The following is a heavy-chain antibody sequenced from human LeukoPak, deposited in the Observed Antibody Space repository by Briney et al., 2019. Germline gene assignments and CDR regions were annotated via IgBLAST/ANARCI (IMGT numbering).Heavy chain of an antibody. CDR3: ARVRDGYNDYYLDY. CDR2: IYSGGST. V-gene: IGHV3-53*01. CDR1: GFTVSSNY. Sequence: QTGGSLRLSCAASGFTVSSNYMSWVRQAPGKGLEWVSVIYSGGSTYYADSVKGRFTISRDNSKNTLYLQMNSLRAEDTAVYYCARVRDGYNDYYLDYWGQGTLVTVSS. J-gene: IGHJ4*02. D-gene: IGHD5-24*01.